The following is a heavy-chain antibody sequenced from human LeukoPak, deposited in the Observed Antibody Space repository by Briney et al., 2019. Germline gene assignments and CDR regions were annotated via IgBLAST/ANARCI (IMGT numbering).Heavy chain of an antibody. J-gene: IGHJ4*02. CDR2: ITNSGSDT. V-gene: IGHV3-23*01. Sequence: GGSLRLSCATSGFTFGIYAMSWVRQAPGKGLDWVSAITNSGSDTYHADSVKGRFTISRDNSRNTLYMEMDSLRVEDTAVYYCVKGSSSSRPYYFDHWGQGTLVTVSS. CDR1: GFTFGIYA. D-gene: IGHD6-6*01. CDR3: VKGSSSSRPYYFDH.